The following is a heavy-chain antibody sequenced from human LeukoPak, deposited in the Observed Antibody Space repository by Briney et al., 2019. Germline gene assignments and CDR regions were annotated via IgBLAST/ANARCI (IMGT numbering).Heavy chain of an antibody. J-gene: IGHJ5*02. CDR1: GYSFTDYA. V-gene: IGHV1-3*01. D-gene: IGHD6-6*01. Sequence: ASVKVSCKASGYSFTDYAIHWVRQAPGQRLEWMGWLSAGSGYTKYSEKFQGSLTITRDTSASTAYMELSSLRSEDTAVYYCAARENWFDPWGQGTLVTVSS. CDR3: AARENWFDP. CDR2: LSAGSGYT.